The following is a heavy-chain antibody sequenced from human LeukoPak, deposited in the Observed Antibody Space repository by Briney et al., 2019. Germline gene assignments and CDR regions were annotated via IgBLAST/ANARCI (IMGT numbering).Heavy chain of an antibody. CDR2: IKQDGSEK. Sequence: GGSLRLSCAASGFTVSSNYMSWVRQAPGKGLEWVANIKQDGSEKYYVDSVKGRFTISRDNAKNSLYLQMNSLRAEDTAVYYCARDTNDYGDYWGQGTLVTVSS. CDR1: GFTVSSNY. J-gene: IGHJ4*02. V-gene: IGHV3-7*01. CDR3: ARDTNDYGDY.